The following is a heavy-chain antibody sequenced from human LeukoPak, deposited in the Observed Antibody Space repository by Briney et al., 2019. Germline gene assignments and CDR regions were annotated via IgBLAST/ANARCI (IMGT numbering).Heavy chain of an antibody. Sequence: GASVKVSCKASGYTFTCNYIHWVGQAAGEGGEGRGWNNHKGGVTNYAQNFEGWVTMTRYTSISTVYMELSRLRSDDTAVYYCAREYFISWFDSWGQGTLVTVSS. D-gene: IGHD3-10*01. CDR2: NNHKGGVT. CDR1: GYTFTCNY. V-gene: IGHV1-2*04. CDR3: AREYFISWFDS. J-gene: IGHJ5*01.